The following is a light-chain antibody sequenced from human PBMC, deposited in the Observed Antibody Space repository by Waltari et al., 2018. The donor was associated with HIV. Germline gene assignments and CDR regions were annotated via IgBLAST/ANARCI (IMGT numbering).Light chain of an antibody. Sequence: RVTISCSGTNSNVGSNPVNWYRQVPGTAPKLLMFSNNQRPSGVPDRLSGPKSGTSASLAIRGLKSEDEADYYCAARDDSLNAWVFGGGTKVTVL. V-gene: IGLV1-44*01. J-gene: IGLJ3*02. CDR2: SNN. CDR1: NSNVGSNP. CDR3: AARDDSLNAWV.